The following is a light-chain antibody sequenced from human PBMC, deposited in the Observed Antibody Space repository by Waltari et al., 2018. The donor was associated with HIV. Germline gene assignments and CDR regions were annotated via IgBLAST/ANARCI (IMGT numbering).Light chain of an antibody. V-gene: IGLV2-14*03. Sequence: QSALPQPASVSGSPGQSITISCSRTSSDISTYDFVSVYTKHPAKAPKPLIEDVTARPSGIYRRFCGSKSGSTASLAISSIQADDEADYCCSSYTTSNTVVFGPGSKLSVL. CDR1: SSDISTYDF. J-gene: IGLJ2*01. CDR2: DVT. CDR3: SSYTTSNTVV.